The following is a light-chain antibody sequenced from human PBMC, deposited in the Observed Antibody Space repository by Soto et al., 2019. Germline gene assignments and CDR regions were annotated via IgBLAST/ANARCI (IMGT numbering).Light chain of an antibody. V-gene: IGKV1-5*01. CDR1: QSISSW. Sequence: DIQMTQSPSTLSASVGDRVTITCRASQSISSWLAWYQQKPGKAPKLLIYAASGLQSGVPSRFSGSGSGTEFTLTIGGLQPDDFATYYCQQFNSYPITFGQGTRLEIK. J-gene: IGKJ5*01. CDR3: QQFNSYPIT. CDR2: AAS.